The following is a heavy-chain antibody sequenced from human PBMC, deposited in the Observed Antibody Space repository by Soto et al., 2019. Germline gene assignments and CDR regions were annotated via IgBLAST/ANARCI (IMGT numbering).Heavy chain of an antibody. CDR1: GFTFFTSA. D-gene: IGHD2-21*02. CDR3: AADPYCGGDCYFDY. Sequence: SVKVSCKASGFTFFTSAVQWVRQARGQRLEWIGWIVVGSGNTNYAQKFEERVTITRDMSTNTAYMELTSLRSEDTAVYYCAADPYCGGDCYFDYWGQGIMVSVSS. J-gene: IGHJ4*02. CDR2: IVVGSGNT. V-gene: IGHV1-58*01.